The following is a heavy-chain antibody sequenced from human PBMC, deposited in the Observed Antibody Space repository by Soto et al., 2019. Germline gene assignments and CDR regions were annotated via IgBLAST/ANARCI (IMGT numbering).Heavy chain of an antibody. CDR1: GGSINSGGYY. V-gene: IGHV4-31*03. J-gene: IGHJ4*02. CDR3: SRGYRQSGYSSSCVFDY. Sequence: QVQLRESGPGLVKPSQTLSLTCTVSGGSINSGGYYWNWIRQHPGKGLEWIGYMYYSGSTYYNPCLRSRVIISSDTSENHFSLKLSSVTAAYTAVYFCSRGYRQSGYSSSCVFDYWGQGTLVNVSS. D-gene: IGHD6-13*01. CDR2: MYYSGST.